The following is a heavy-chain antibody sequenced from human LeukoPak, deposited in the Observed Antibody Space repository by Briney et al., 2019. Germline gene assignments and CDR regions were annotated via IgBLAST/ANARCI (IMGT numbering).Heavy chain of an antibody. Sequence: PSETLSLTCTVSGGSISSYYWSWIRQPPGKGLEWLGYIHYSGSTYYNPSLKSRVTISVDTSKNQFSLKLSSVTAADTAVYYCARGRAAAGQRWFDPWGQGTLVTVSS. CDR3: ARGRAAAGQRWFDP. CDR2: IHYSGST. CDR1: GGSISSYY. D-gene: IGHD6-13*01. J-gene: IGHJ5*02. V-gene: IGHV4-59*12.